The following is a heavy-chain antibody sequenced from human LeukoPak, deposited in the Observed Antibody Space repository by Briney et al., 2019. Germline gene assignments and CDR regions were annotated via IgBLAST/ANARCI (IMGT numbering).Heavy chain of an antibody. CDR2: ISGGGGST. J-gene: IGHJ5*02. D-gene: IGHD3-16*01. CDR3: AKDRRPNPVGEEFDP. Sequence: GASLRLSCAASGFTFSSYAMSWVRQAPGRGLEWVSAISGGGGSTYYGDSVKGRFTISRDNSKNTLYLQMNSLGAEDTAVYYCAKDRRPNPVGEEFDPWGQGTLVTVSS. CDR1: GFTFSSYA. V-gene: IGHV3-23*01.